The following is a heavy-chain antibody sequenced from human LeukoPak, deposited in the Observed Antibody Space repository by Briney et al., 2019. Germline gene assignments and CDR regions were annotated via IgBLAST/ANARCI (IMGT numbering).Heavy chain of an antibody. CDR2: IYFGGTT. CDR3: ARGDGVYVY. CDR1: GFTVSSNY. D-gene: IGHD5/OR15-5a*01. J-gene: IGHJ4*02. Sequence: GGSLRLSCAASGFTVSSNYMTGVRQAPGQGLEWVSVIYFGGTTYYADSVKGRFTISRDNSKNTVYLQMNSLRVEDTAVYYCARGDGVYVYWGQGTLVTVSS. V-gene: IGHV3-53*01.